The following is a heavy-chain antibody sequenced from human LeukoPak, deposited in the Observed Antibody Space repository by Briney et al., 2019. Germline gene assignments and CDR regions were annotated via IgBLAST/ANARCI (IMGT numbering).Heavy chain of an antibody. J-gene: IGHJ4*02. CDR1: GGTFSSYA. V-gene: IGHV1-2*02. CDR2: INTHSGGT. D-gene: IGHD5-24*01. CDR3: AREGVVGDGYNFFDY. Sequence: ASVNVSCTASGGTFSSYAISWVRQAPGQGIEWMGWINTHSGGTNSEQNSQGRVTMSRDTSISTVYMELSRLRSDDTALYYCAREGVVGDGYNFFDYWGQGTLVTVSS.